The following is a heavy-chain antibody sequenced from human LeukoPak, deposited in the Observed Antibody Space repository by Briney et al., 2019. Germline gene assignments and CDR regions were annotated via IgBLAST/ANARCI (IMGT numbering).Heavy chain of an antibody. CDR2: IRDSGGEM. CDR3: ARDHNWAFDF. J-gene: IGHJ4*02. CDR1: GFTVSSNY. V-gene: IGHV3-48*01. Sequence: PGGSLRLSCAASGFTVSSNYMSWVRQAPGKGLEWLSNIRDSGGEMYYADSVKGRFTITRDNAKNTLYLQMNGLRVEDTAVYFCARDHNWAFDFWGRGSLVTVSS. D-gene: IGHD1-1*01.